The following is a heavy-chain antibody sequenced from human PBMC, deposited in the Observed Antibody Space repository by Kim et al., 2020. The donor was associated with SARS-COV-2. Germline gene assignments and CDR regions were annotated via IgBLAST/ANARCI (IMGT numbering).Heavy chain of an antibody. J-gene: IGHJ1*01. CDR1: GLFVNGNY. CDR2: LASGGGV. V-gene: IGHV3-53*01. CDR3: IAGLHWTFSS. Sequence: GGSLRLSCAASGLFVNGNYMAWVRQAPGKGLEFVSLLASGGGVSYADSVEGRFVISRDPSKNALFLQMNALRTADTAICYCIAGLHWTFSSCGRGTLGTVPT. D-gene: IGHD1-1*01.